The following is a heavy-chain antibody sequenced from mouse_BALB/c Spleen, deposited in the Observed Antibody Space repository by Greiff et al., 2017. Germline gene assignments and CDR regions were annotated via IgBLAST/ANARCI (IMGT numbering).Heavy chain of an antibody. V-gene: IGHV1S81*02. D-gene: IGHD2-14*01. CDR2: INPSNGRT. Sequence: QVQLQQPGAELVKPGASVKLSCKASGYTFTSYWMHWVKQRPGQGLEWIGEINPSNGRTNYNEKFKSKATLTVDKSSSTAYMQLSSLTSEDSAVYYCARARYDVYDAMDYWGQGTSVTVSS. CDR3: ARARYDVYDAMDY. J-gene: IGHJ4*01. CDR1: GYTFTSYW.